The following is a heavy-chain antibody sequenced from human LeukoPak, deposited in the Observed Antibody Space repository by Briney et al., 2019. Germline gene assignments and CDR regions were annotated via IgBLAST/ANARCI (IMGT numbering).Heavy chain of an antibody. CDR2: IIPSGGIT. CDR1: GFTLSSHG. CDR3: AREVDYYDSSGYFPSYYMDV. Sequence: GGSLRLSCAASGFTLSSHGMNWVRPAPGKGLGWVSGIIPSGGITYYTDSVKGRFTISRDNSKNTQSLQMNSLRAEYTAVYYCAREVDYYDSSGYFPSYYMDVWGKGTTVTVSS. J-gene: IGHJ6*03. D-gene: IGHD3-22*01. V-gene: IGHV3-23*01.